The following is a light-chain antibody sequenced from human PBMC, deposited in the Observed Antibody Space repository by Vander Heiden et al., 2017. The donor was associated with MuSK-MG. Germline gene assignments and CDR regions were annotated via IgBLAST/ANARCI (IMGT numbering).Light chain of an antibody. V-gene: IGKV3-15*01. CDR2: GAS. J-gene: IGKJ4*01. Sequence: EIVMTQSPATLSVSPGERATLSCRASQSVSSNLAWYQQKPGQAPRLLIYGASTRATGIPARFSGSGSGTEITLTISRLQSEDFVVYCCQQYKYWPPHFGGGTKVEIK. CDR3: QQYKYWPPH. CDR1: QSVSSN.